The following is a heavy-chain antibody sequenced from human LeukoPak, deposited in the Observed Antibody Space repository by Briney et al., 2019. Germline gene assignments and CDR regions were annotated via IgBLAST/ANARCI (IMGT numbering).Heavy chain of an antibody. CDR1: GVTFSSFG. J-gene: IGHJ3*02. D-gene: IGHD5-24*01. Sequence: GSLRLSFADSGVTFSSFGMNWVRQAPGKGLEWVAAISYDGSNEYYADSVKGRFTISRDNSKNTLYLQMNSLRDEDTAVYYCAKDEIERWLQLGAFDIWGQGTMVTVSS. V-gene: IGHV3-30*18. CDR3: AKDEIERWLQLGAFDI. CDR2: ISYDGSNE.